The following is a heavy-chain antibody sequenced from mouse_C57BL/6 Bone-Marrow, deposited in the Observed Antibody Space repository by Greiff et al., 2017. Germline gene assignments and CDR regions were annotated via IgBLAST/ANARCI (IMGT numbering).Heavy chain of an antibody. V-gene: IGHV3-6*01. CDR1: GYSITSGYI. CDR3: ASVWFAY. CDR2: ISYDGSN. J-gene: IGHJ3*01. Sequence: EVKLQESGPGLVKPSQSLSLTCSVTGYSITSGYIWNLIRQFPRNQLEWMGYISYDGSNNYNPSLKNRISITRDTSNNQFFLKLNSVTTEDTANYYSASVWFAYWGQGTLVTVSA.